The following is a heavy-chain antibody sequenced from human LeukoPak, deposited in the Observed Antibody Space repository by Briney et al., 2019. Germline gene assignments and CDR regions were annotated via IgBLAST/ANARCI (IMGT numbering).Heavy chain of an antibody. D-gene: IGHD2-15*01. Sequence: GGSLRLSCAASEFSIRLNYMTWVRQAPGKGLEWGSIVYSGGDKYYADSVKGRFTISRDDSKNTLYLQMSSLRAEDTAVYYCARDTGGSKDYWGQGTLVTVSS. J-gene: IGHJ4*02. V-gene: IGHV3-53*01. CDR1: EFSIRLNY. CDR3: ARDTGGSKDY. CDR2: VYSGGDK.